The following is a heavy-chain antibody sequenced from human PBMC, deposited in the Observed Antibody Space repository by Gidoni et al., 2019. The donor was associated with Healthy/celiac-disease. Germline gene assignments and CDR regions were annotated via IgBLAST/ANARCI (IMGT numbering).Heavy chain of an antibody. J-gene: IGHJ5*02. V-gene: IGHV1-18*01. CDR1: GYTFTSYG. CDR2: ISAYNGNT. CDR3: ARDFIPSYYYDSRPHWFDP. D-gene: IGHD3-22*01. Sequence: QVQLVQSGAEVKKPGASVKVSCKASGYTFTSYGISWVRQAPGQGLEWMGWISAYNGNTNYAQKLQGRVTMTTDTSTSTAYMELRSLRSDDTAVYYCARDFIPSYYYDSRPHWFDPWGQGTLVTVSS.